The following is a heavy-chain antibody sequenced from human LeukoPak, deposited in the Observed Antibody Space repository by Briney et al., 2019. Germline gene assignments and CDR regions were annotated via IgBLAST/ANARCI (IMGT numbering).Heavy chain of an antibody. J-gene: IGHJ3*02. D-gene: IGHD2-2*02. CDR3: ARDLASFCSSTSCYKSTMDDAFDI. V-gene: IGHV1-69*05. CDR1: GGTFSSYA. CDR2: FILIFGTA. Sequence: SVKVSCKASGGTFSSYAISWVRQAPGQGLEWMGGFILIFGTATYAQRFQGRVTITTDESTSTAYMELSSLRSEDTAVYYCARDLASFCSSTSCYKSTMDDAFDIWGQGTMVTVSS.